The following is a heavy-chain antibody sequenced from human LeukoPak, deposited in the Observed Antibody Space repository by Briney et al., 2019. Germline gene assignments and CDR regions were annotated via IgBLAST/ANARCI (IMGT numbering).Heavy chain of an antibody. J-gene: IGHJ4*02. CDR1: GFTFSNYG. Sequence: GRSLRLSCAASGFTFSNYGMHWVRQAPGKGLEWLAVISYDGSNKYYADSVKGRFTIFRDNSKNTLYLQMNSLRAEDTAEYFCAKDQSGSYVIDYWGQGTLVTVSS. CDR2: ISYDGSNK. V-gene: IGHV3-30*18. CDR3: AKDQSGSYVIDY. D-gene: IGHD1-26*01.